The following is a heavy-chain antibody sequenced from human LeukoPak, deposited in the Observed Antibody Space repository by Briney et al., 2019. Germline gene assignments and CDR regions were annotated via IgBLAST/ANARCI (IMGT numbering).Heavy chain of an antibody. CDR3: ATHGGKSRSYFTQPNNY. D-gene: IGHD1-26*01. J-gene: IGHJ4*02. CDR2: ISWNSGSI. V-gene: IGHV3-9*01. CDR1: GFTFDDYA. Sequence: GRSLRLSCAASGFTFDDYAMHWVRQAPGKGLEWVSGISWNSGSIGYADSVKGRFTISRDNAKNSLYLQMNSLRAEDTAVYYCATHGGKSRSYFTQPNNYWGQGTLVTVSS.